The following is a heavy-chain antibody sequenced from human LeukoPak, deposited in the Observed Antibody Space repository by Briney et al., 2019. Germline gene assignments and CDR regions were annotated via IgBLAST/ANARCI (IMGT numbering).Heavy chain of an antibody. J-gene: IGHJ6*02. CDR2: TYYRSKWYN. V-gene: IGHV6-1*01. CDR3: ARDHLYGSGIYYYYYGMDV. Sequence: SQTLSLTCAISGDSVSRNSAAWNWIRQSPSRGLEWLGRTYYRSKWYNDYAVSVKSRITINPDTSKNQFSLQLNSVTPEDTAVYYCARDHLYGSGIYYYYYGMDVWGQGTTVTVSS. CDR1: GDSVSRNSAA. D-gene: IGHD3-10*01.